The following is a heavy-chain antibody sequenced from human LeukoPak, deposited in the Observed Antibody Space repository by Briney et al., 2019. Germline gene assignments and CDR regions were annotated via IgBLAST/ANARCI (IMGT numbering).Heavy chain of an antibody. CDR3: ARQGATSFTQFEY. Sequence: SETLSLTCRVSGVSITSGHYSWGWVRPPPGKGLEWIGSIYDTGSTDYTASLKSRLSLSLDAPKNHISLSLNSVTAADTPLYYCARQGATSFTQFEYWGLGALVTVSS. CDR2: IYDTGST. J-gene: IGHJ4*02. V-gene: IGHV4-39*01. CDR1: GVSITSGHYS.